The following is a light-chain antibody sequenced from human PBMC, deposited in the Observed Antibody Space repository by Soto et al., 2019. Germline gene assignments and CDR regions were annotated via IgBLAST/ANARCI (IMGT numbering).Light chain of an antibody. V-gene: IGKV1-5*03. J-gene: IGKJ2*01. CDR3: QQYNSFSRT. Sequence: DIQMTQSPSTLSASVGDRVAMTCRASQSISTWLAWYQQKSGKAPKLLIYKASTLESGVPSRFSGSGSGTEFTLTISSLQPDDFATYYCQQYNSFSRTFGQGTKLEIK. CDR1: QSISTW. CDR2: KAS.